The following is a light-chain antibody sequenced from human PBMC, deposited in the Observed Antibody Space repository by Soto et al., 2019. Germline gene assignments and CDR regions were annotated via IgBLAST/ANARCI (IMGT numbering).Light chain of an antibody. CDR2: GAS. Sequence: VMTQSPSTLPASPGPCPPLSCRASQIVGSNLAWYQQKPGQAPRLLIYGASNRATGIPDRFSGSGSGTDFTLTISRLEPEYFAVYYCQQYGSSGTVGQETKMDI. CDR3: QQYGSSGT. CDR1: QIVGSN. J-gene: IGKJ1*01. V-gene: IGKV3-20*01.